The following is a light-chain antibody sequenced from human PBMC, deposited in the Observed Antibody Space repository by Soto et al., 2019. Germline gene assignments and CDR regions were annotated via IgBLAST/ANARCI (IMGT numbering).Light chain of an antibody. CDR3: QQFRSFPIT. V-gene: IGKV1-5*01. Sequence: DIPMTQSPSTLSASVGDRVTITCRASQSISSWLAWYQQKPGKAPKLLIYFASTLQSGVPSRFSASGSGTDFTLTISSLQPEDFATYYCQQFRSFPITFGQGTRLEIK. CDR2: FAS. J-gene: IGKJ5*01. CDR1: QSISSW.